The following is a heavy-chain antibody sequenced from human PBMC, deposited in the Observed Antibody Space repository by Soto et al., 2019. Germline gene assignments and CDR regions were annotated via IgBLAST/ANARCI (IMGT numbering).Heavy chain of an antibody. J-gene: IGHJ6*02. CDR2: IYHSGST. V-gene: IGHV4-38-2*02. CDR1: GYSISSGYY. CDR3: ARVTIFGVVITPYYYYGMDV. Sequence: SETLSLTCTVSGYSISSGYYWGWIRQPPGKGLEWIGRIYHSGSTYYNPSLKSRVTISVDTSKNQFSLKLSSVTAADTAVYYCARVTIFGVVITPYYYYGMDVWGQGTTVTVSS. D-gene: IGHD3-3*01.